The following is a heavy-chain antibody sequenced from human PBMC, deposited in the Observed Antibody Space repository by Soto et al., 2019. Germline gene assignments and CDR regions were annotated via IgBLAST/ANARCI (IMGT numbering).Heavy chain of an antibody. D-gene: IGHD1-1*01. Sequence: HPGGSLRLSCAASGFIVGDYWMYWVRQTPGKGLVWVSHINSDASITNYAGSVKGRFTVSRDNAKNTMYLQMSSLRVEDTAVYYCARAGSTGANVWGQGTLVTAPQ. CDR3: ARAGSTGANV. CDR2: INSDASIT. V-gene: IGHV3-74*01. J-gene: IGHJ4*02. CDR1: GFIVGDYW.